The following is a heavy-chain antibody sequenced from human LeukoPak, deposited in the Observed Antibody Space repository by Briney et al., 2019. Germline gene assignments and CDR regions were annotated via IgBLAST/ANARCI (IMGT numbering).Heavy chain of an antibody. D-gene: IGHD3-3*01. CDR2: ISGSGGST. CDR3: AKCTPLHYDFWSGYFDY. J-gene: IGHJ4*02. Sequence: GGSLRLSCAASGFTFDDYAMHWVRQAPGKGLEWVSAISGSGGSTYYADSVKGRFTISRDNSKNTLYLQMNSLRAEDTAVYYCAKCTPLHYDFWSGYFDYWGQGTLVTVSS. CDR1: GFTFDDYA. V-gene: IGHV3-23*01.